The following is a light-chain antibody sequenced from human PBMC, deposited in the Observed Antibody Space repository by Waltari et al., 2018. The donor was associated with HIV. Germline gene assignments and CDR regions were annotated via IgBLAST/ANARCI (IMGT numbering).Light chain of an antibody. CDR2: SNH. J-gene: IGLJ2*01. CDR1: SSNIGSNT. V-gene: IGLV1-44*01. CDR3: AAWDDSLNGVV. Sequence: QSVLTQPPSASGTPGQRVTISCSGSSSNIGSNTVNWYQQLPGTAPKLLISSNHQRPSGVPDRSSGSKSGTSASLAISGLQSEDEADYYCAAWDDSLNGVVFGGGTKLTVL.